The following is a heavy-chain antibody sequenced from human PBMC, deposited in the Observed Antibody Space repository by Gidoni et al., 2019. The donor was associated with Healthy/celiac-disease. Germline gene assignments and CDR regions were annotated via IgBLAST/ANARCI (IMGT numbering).Heavy chain of an antibody. CDR1: GYTFTSYY. J-gene: IGHJ6*02. V-gene: IGHV1-46*01. Sequence: QVQLVQSGAEVKKPGASVKVSCKASGYTFTSYYMPWVRQAPGQGLEWMGIINPSGGSTSYAQKFQGRVTMTRDTSTSTVYMELSSLRSEDTAVYYCARGYCSGGSCYSNYYYYYGMDVWGQGTTVTVSS. D-gene: IGHD2-15*01. CDR3: ARGYCSGGSCYSNYYYYYGMDV. CDR2: INPSGGST.